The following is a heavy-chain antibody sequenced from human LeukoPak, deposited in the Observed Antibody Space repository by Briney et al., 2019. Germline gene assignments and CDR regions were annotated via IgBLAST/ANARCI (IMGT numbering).Heavy chain of an antibody. CDR3: ARLGTTVTTNY. J-gene: IGHJ4*02. D-gene: IGHD4-17*01. V-gene: IGHV4-34*01. Sequence: PSETLSLTCAVYGGSFSGYYWSWIRQPPGKGLEWIGEINHSGSTNYNPSLKSRVTISVDTSKNQLSLKLSSVTAADTAVYYCARLGTTVTTNYWGQGTLVTVSS. CDR2: INHSGST. CDR1: GGSFSGYY.